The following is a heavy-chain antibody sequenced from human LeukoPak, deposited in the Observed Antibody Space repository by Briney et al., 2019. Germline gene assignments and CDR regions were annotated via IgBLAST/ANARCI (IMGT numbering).Heavy chain of an antibody. V-gene: IGHV1-69*06. CDR1: GGTFSSYA. Sequence: ASVKVSCKASGGTFSSYAISWVRQAPGQGLEWMGGIIPIFGTANYPQKFQGRVTITADKSTSTAYMELSSLRSEDTAVYYCARSELDDILTGYLYYFDYWGQGTLVTVSS. CDR2: IIPIFGTA. CDR3: ARSELDDILTGYLYYFDY. J-gene: IGHJ4*02. D-gene: IGHD3-9*01.